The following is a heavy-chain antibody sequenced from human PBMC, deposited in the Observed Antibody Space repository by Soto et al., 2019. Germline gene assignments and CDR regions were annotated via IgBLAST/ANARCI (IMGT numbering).Heavy chain of an antibody. CDR1: GFLLTTRGVG. V-gene: IGHV2-5*02. J-gene: IGHJ5*02. Sequence: QITLKESGPTLVKPTQTLTLTCTFSGFLLTTRGVGVGWIRHPPGKALERLALIYWDDDKRYSPSLQSRLSITTDTSKNQVVLTMNTVDPLDTATYYCAHIPNYYQYDWFDPWGQGTLVSVSS. CDR2: IYWDDDK. CDR3: AHIPNYYQYDWFDP. D-gene: IGHD3-16*01.